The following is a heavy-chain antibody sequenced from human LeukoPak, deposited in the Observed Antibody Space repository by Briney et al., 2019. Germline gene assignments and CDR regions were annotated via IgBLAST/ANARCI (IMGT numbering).Heavy chain of an antibody. V-gene: IGHV3-21*06. CDR3: ARTDSNIAARRIGFDY. D-gene: IGHD6-6*01. CDR1: GFTFSSYS. Sequence: GGSLRLSCAASGFTFSSYSMNWVRQAPGKGLEWVSSISGSSSYIYYADSVRGRFTISRDNAKNSLYLQMNSLRAEDTAVYYCARTDSNIAARRIGFDYWGQGTLVTVSS. J-gene: IGHJ4*02. CDR2: ISGSSSYI.